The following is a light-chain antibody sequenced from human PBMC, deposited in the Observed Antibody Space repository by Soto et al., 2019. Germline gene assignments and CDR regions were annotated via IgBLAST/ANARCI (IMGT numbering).Light chain of an antibody. J-gene: IGKJ5*01. CDR3: QQALRFPVI. V-gene: IGKV1D-12*01. Sequence: DIQMNHSLSSLSASIEETVTITCRSSQDIGIRLSWYQQKPGKAPKILIFSASNLGRGVPSRFSGSGSGTDFTLSISSLQPEDFATYYCQQALRFPVIFGHVARLEIK. CDR2: SAS. CDR1: QDIGIR.